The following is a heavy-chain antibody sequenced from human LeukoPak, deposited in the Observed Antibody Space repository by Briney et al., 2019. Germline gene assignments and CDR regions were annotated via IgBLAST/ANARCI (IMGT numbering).Heavy chain of an antibody. Sequence: PSETLSLTCAVSGGSISSGGYSWSWIRQPPGKGLEWIGYIYQSGSTYYNPSLKSRVTISIDRSKNQFSLKLNSVTAADTAVYYCARDKTAGWFDPWGQGTLVTVSS. V-gene: IGHV4-30-2*01. D-gene: IGHD1-14*01. J-gene: IGHJ5*02. CDR2: IYQSGST. CDR3: ARDKTAGWFDP. CDR1: GGSISSGGYS.